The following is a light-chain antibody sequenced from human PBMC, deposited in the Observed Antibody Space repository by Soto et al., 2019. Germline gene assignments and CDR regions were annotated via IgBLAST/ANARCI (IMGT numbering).Light chain of an antibody. J-gene: IGLJ1*01. CDR1: SSDVGGYNY. CDR2: DVS. CDR3: SSYTSSSLYV. Sequence: QFALTQPASVSGSPGQSITISCTGTSSDVGGYNYVSWYQQHPGKAPKLMIYDVSNRSSGVSNRFSGSKSGNTASLTISGLQAEDEADYYCSSYTSSSLYVFGTGTKVTVL. V-gene: IGLV2-14*01.